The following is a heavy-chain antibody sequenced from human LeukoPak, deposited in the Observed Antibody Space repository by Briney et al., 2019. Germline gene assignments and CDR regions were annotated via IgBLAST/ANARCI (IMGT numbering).Heavy chain of an antibody. J-gene: IGHJ5*02. CDR3: ARTTYIGYDMFDP. D-gene: IGHD3-9*01. V-gene: IGHV4-39*01. CDR1: GGSISSSSYY. Sequence: PSETPSLTCTVSGGSISSSSYYWGWIRQPPGKGLEWIGSIYYSGSTYYNPSLKSRVTISVDTSKNQFSLKLSSVTAADTAVYYCARTTYIGYDMFDPWGQGTLVTVSS. CDR2: IYYSGST.